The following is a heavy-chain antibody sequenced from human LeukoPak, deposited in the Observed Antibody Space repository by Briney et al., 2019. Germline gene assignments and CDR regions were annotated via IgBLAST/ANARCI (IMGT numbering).Heavy chain of an antibody. V-gene: IGHV3-21*04. D-gene: IGHD5-12*01. CDR1: GFTFSTYA. CDR2: ITGDSAYI. J-gene: IGHJ6*02. Sequence: GGSLRLSCAASGFTFSTYAMNWVRQAPGEGLKWVSCITGDSAYIYYADSVKGRFTISRDNSKNTLYLQMNSLRAEDTAVYYCAKGGPDIVATINGGHYYYYGMDVWGQGTTVTVSS. CDR3: AKGGPDIVATINGGHYYYYGMDV.